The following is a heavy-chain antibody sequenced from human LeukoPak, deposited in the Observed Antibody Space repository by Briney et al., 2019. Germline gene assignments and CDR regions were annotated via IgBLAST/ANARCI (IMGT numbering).Heavy chain of an antibody. J-gene: IGHJ4*02. Sequence: GGSLRLSCAASGFTFSSYGMHWVRQAPGKGLEWVAVIWYDGSNKYYADSVKGRFTISRDNSKNTLYLQMNSLRAEDTAVYYCARDFSMVRGAGVREGVDYWGQGTLVTVSS. V-gene: IGHV3-33*01. CDR1: GFTFSSYG. CDR3: ARDFSMVRGAGVREGVDY. CDR2: IWYDGSNK. D-gene: IGHD3-10*01.